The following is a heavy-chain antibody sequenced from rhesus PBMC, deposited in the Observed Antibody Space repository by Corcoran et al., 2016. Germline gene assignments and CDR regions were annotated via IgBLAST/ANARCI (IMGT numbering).Heavy chain of an antibody. Sequence: QVQLQESGPGLVKPSETLSLTCAVSGGSISDNYYWNWIRPPPGKGLEWIGYIYGRRGNTYNNPSLKSRVTISKDTSKNQFSRKLSSVTAADTAVYFGAREGTVSYCDHWGQGVLVTVSS. CDR3: AREGTVSYCDH. D-gene: IGHD5-24*01. J-gene: IGHJ4*01. CDR1: GGSISDNYY. V-gene: IGHV4S7*01. CDR2: IYGRRGNT.